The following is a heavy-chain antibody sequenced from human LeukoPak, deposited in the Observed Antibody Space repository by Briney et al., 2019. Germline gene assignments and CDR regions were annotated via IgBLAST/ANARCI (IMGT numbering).Heavy chain of an antibody. CDR2: TYYRSKWYN. V-gene: IGHV6-1*01. D-gene: IGHD3-10*01. Sequence: SQTLSLTCAISGDSVSSNSAAWNWIRQSPSRGLEWLGRTYYRSKWYNDYAVSVKSRITINPDTSKNQFSLKLSSVTAADTAVYYCASGPVLLWFGETVDWGQGTLVTVSS. CDR1: GDSVSSNSAA. J-gene: IGHJ4*02. CDR3: ASGPVLLWFGETVD.